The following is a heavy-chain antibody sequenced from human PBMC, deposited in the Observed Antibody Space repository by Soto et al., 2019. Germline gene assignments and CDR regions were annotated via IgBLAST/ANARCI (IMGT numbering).Heavy chain of an antibody. CDR1: GFTFSSYA. J-gene: IGHJ4*02. Sequence: GGSLRLSCAASGFTFSSYAMSWVRQAPGKGLEWVSAISGSGGSTYYADSVKGRFTISRDNSKNTLYLRMNSLRAEDTAVYYCAKDTCGGDCYGFPFDYWGQGTLVTVSS. CDR2: ISGSGGST. V-gene: IGHV3-23*01. D-gene: IGHD2-21*02. CDR3: AKDTCGGDCYGFPFDY.